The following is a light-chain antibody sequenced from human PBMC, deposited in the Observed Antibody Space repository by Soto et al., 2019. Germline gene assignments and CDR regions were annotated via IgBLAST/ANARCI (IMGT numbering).Light chain of an antibody. Sequence: EIVLTQSPDTLSLSPGERVTLSCRASLSVSSSYLAWYQQKPGQAPRLLIHGASSRATGIPDRFSGSGSGADFTLTISRLEPEDFAVYYCQQYGTLITFGQGTRLEIK. CDR2: GAS. CDR1: LSVSSSY. V-gene: IGKV3-20*01. J-gene: IGKJ5*01. CDR3: QQYGTLIT.